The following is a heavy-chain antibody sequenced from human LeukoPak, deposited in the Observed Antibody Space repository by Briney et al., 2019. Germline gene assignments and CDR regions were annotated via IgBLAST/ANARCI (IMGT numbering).Heavy chain of an antibody. Sequence: GASVKVSCKASGYTFTNYAMNWVRQAPGQGLEWMGWINTNTGKPTYAQGFTGRFVFSLDTSVSTAYLQISGLKAEDTAVYYCARDPWDIVVVPVAMRYAFDIWGQGTMVTVSS. V-gene: IGHV7-4-1*02. CDR2: INTNTGKP. D-gene: IGHD2-2*01. J-gene: IGHJ3*02. CDR1: GYTFTNYA. CDR3: ARDPWDIVVVPVAMRYAFDI.